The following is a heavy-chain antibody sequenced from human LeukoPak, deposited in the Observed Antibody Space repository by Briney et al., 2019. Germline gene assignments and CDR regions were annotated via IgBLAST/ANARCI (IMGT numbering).Heavy chain of an antibody. CDR3: ARGPGPDDYGDYEDYFDY. V-gene: IGHV1-46*01. CDR1: GYTFTSYY. Sequence: ASVKVSCKASGYTFTSYYMHWVRQAPAQGLEWMGIINPSGGSTSYAQKFQGRVTMTRDTSTSTVYMELSSLRSEDTAVYYCARGPGPDDYGDYEDYFDYWGQGTLVPVSS. J-gene: IGHJ4*02. D-gene: IGHD4-17*01. CDR2: INPSGGST.